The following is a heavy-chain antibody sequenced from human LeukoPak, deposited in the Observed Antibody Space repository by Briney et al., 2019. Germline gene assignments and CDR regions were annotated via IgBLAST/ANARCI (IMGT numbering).Heavy chain of an antibody. D-gene: IGHD5-12*01. CDR2: MSPNSGNT. CDR1: GYTFTSYD. V-gene: IGHV1-8*01. Sequence: GAPVKVSCKASGYTFTSYDINWVRQATGQGLEWMGWMSPNSGNTGYAQKFQGRVTMTRNTSISTAYMELSSLRSEDTAVYYCARLTFAVATPEDYWGQGTLVAVSS. CDR3: ARLTFAVATPEDY. J-gene: IGHJ4*02.